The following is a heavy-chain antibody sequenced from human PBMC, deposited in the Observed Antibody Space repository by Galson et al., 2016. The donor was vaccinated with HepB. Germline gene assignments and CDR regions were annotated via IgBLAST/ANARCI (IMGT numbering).Heavy chain of an antibody. Sequence: SLRLSCAASGFTFSGFSMNWVRQAPGKGLEWVSYISSSNSTLYYAESVKGRFTISRDNAKNSLYLQMNSLTAADTAVYYCARDPEGFGMCVWGKGTTFTVST. J-gene: IGHJ6*04. V-gene: IGHV3-48*01. CDR2: ISSSNSTL. CDR3: ARDPEGFGMCV. CDR1: GFTFSGFS. D-gene: IGHD1-14*01.